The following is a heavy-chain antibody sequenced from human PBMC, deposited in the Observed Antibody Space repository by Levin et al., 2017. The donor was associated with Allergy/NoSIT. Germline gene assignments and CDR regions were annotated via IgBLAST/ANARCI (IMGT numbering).Heavy chain of an antibody. Sequence: HSPTLSLPCTVSGGSISSSISYWGWIRQAPGKGLEWIGSIYNSGSTYYNPSLKSRVTTSVDTSKNQFSLKLSSVTAADTAVYYCARQCYDILTGYYNFDYWGQGTLVTVSS. CDR1: GGSISSSISY. V-gene: IGHV4-39*01. CDR3: ARQCYDILTGYYNFDY. D-gene: IGHD3-9*01. J-gene: IGHJ4*02. CDR2: IYNSGST.